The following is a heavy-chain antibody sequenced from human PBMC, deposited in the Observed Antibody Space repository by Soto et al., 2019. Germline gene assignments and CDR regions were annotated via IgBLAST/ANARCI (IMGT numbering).Heavy chain of an antibody. CDR2: IDPSDSYT. CDR3: AGLNYGGNSFYYCGRGV. Sequence: ASLKTSCQRSGMTLTCFCTRWVRHLPEKGLEWMGRIDPSDSYTNSSPSFQGHVSISADKSISTAYRQWSSLKASDTFMYYCAGLNYGGNSFYYCGRGVWGQGTRVT. CDR1: GMTLTCFC. J-gene: IGHJ6*02. V-gene: IGHV5-10-1*01. D-gene: IGHD4-17*01.